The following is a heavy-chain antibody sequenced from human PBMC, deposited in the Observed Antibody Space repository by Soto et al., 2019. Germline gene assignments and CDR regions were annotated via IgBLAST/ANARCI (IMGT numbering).Heavy chain of an antibody. CDR2: ISDDGSKK. Sequence: QVQLVESGGGVVQPGRSLRLSCAASGFSFNNYAMHWVRQAPGKGLEWVTLISDDGSKKYFADSVKGRFTVSRDNSKNTLFLQMNSLKTEDTAVYYCAKSAHPAAVILYYFDSWGQGTLVTVSS. CDR3: AKSAHPAAVILYYFDS. J-gene: IGHJ4*02. CDR1: GFSFNNYA. V-gene: IGHV3-30*18. D-gene: IGHD2-21*01.